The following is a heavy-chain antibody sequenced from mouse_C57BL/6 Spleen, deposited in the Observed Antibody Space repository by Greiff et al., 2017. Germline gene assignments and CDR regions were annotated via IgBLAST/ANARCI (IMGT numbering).Heavy chain of an antibody. J-gene: IGHJ1*03. V-gene: IGHV1-50*01. Sequence: QVQLQQPGAELVKPGASVKLSCKASGYTFTSYWMQWVKQRPGQGLEWIGEIDPSDSYTNYNQKFKGKATLTVDTSSSTAYMQLSSLTSEDSAVYYCLMVTTGDWYFDVWGTGTTVTVSS. CDR2: IDPSDSYT. D-gene: IGHD2-2*01. CDR1: GYTFTSYW. CDR3: LMVTTGDWYFDV.